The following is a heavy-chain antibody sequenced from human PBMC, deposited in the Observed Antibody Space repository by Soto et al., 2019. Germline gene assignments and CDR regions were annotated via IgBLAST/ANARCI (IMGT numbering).Heavy chain of an antibody. CDR2: IIPILGIA. V-gene: IGHV1-69*02. Sequence: QVQLVQSGAEVKKPGSSVKVSCKASGGTFSSYTISWVRQAPGQGLEWMGRIIPILGIANYAQKFQGRVKITADKSTSRAYMELSSLRSEDTAVYYCARISKREDGTDIDYWGQGTLDTVSS. CDR3: ARISKREDGTDIDY. D-gene: IGHD6-13*01. J-gene: IGHJ4*02. CDR1: GGTFSSYT.